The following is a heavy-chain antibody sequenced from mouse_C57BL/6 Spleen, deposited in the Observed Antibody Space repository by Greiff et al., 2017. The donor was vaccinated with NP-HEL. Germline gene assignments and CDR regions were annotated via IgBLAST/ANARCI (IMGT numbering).Heavy chain of an antibody. CDR3: ARSATVVAPYAMDY. Sequence: EVKLMESGPELVKPGASVKMSCKASGYTFTDYNMHWVKQSHGKSLEWIGYINPNNGGTSYNQKFKGKATLTVNKSSSTAYMELRSLTSEDSAVYYCARSATVVAPYAMDYWGQGTSVTVSS. V-gene: IGHV1-22*01. J-gene: IGHJ4*01. CDR2: INPNNGGT. D-gene: IGHD1-1*01. CDR1: GYTFTDYN.